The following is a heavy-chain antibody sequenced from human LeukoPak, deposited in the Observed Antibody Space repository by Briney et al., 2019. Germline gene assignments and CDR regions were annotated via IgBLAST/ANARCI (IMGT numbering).Heavy chain of an antibody. CDR3: ARLPGYYDSNGYFY. D-gene: IGHD3-22*01. V-gene: IGHV3-30*02. CDR1: GFTFSSYG. Sequence: PGGSLRLSCAASGFTFSSYGMHWVRQAPGKGLEWVAFIRYDGSNKYYADSVKGRFTISRDNSKNTLYLQMNSLRAEDTAVYYCARLPGYYDSNGYFYWGQGTLVTVSS. J-gene: IGHJ4*02. CDR2: IRYDGSNK.